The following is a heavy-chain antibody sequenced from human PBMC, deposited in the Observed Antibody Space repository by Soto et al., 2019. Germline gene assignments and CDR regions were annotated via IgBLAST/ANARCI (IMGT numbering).Heavy chain of an antibody. V-gene: IGHV4-59*12. CDR3: ASESLTGYYQALNY. CDR1: GGSISSYF. D-gene: IGHD3-9*01. CDR2: IYYSGST. J-gene: IGHJ4*02. Sequence: PSETLSLTCTVSGGSISSYFLSWIRQPPGKGLEWIGYIYYSGSTNYNPSLKSRVTISVDTSKNQFSLKLSSVTAADTAVYYCASESLTGYYQALNYWGRGTLITVS.